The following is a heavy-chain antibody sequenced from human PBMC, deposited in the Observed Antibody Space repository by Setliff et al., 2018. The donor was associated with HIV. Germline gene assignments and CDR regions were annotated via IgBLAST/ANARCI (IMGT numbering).Heavy chain of an antibody. Sequence: ASVKVSCKASGYTFSNYVMQWVRQAPGQRLEWMGWISAGNGNTKYSQTFQDRVTITRDTSASTVYMELGSLRVEDTGVYFCARRAGYASTYHREDYHYSDVWGKGTTVTVSS. V-gene: IGHV1-3*01. D-gene: IGHD2-2*01. CDR2: ISAGNGNT. CDR1: GYTFSNYV. CDR3: ARRAGYASTYHREDYHYSDV. J-gene: IGHJ6*03.